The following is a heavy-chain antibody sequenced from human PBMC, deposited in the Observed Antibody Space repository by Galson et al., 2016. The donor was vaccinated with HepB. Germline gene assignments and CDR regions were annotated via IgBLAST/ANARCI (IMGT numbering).Heavy chain of an antibody. CDR1: GFTFTDYW. D-gene: IGHD7-27*01. V-gene: IGHV3-74*01. Sequence: SLRLPCAASGFTFTDYWMHWVRQVPGQGLVWVSRITDDGNTAYADSVRGRFTISSDNAKSTLYLHMNSLRAEDTAVYYCGSVALGWGQGTLVTVSS. J-gene: IGHJ4*02. CDR3: GSVALG. CDR2: ITDDGNT.